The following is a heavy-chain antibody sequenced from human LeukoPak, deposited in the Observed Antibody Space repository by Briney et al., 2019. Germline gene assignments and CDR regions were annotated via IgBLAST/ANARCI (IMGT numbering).Heavy chain of an antibody. Sequence: GGSLRLSCAASGFTVSDNYMSWVRQAPGQGLEWVSYISSSDSTIYYADSVKGRFTISRDNTKNSLYLQMNSLRAEDTAVYYCARFFSPVAYFDYWGQGTLVTVSS. J-gene: IGHJ4*02. D-gene: IGHD3-3*01. CDR1: GFTVSDNY. CDR3: ARFFSPVAYFDY. V-gene: IGHV3-11*04. CDR2: ISSSDSTI.